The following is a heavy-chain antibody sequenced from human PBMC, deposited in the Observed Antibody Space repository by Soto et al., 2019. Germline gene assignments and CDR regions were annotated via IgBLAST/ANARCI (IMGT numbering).Heavy chain of an antibody. V-gene: IGHV3-23*01. Sequence: TGGSLRLSCAASGFSFVNYAMSWVRQSPGKGLEWVSTISGSGFDTKYADSVRGRFTISRDNSKNTLYLQMNSLRAEDTAVYYCAKDQHGYDYVWGSYRRITYYFDYWGQGTLVTVSS. J-gene: IGHJ4*02. CDR1: GFSFVNYA. CDR3: AKDQHGYDYVWGSYRRITYYFDY. CDR2: ISGSGFDT. D-gene: IGHD3-16*02.